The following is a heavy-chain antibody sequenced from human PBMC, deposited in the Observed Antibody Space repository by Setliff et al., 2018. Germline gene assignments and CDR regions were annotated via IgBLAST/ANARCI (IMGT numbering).Heavy chain of an antibody. J-gene: IGHJ4*02. CDR1: GFTFRNYA. CDR3: AKDVAITIFGVVTSSPH. D-gene: IGHD3-3*01. CDR2: ISNSGGGT. V-gene: IGHV3-23*01. Sequence: LRLSCAASGFTFRNYAMSWVRQAPGKGLEWVSAISNSGGGTYYADSVKGRFTISRDNSKNTLFLQMNSLRAEDTAVYYCAKDVAITIFGVVTSSPHWGQGTLVTVSS.